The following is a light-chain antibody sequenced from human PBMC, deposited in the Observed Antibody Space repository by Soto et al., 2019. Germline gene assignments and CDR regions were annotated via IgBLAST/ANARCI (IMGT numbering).Light chain of an antibody. CDR1: SSDVGSYNL. CDR2: EDS. CDR3: CSYAGSSTLV. V-gene: IGLV2-23*01. Sequence: QSALTQPASVSGSPGQSITISCTGTSSDVGSYNLVSWYQHHPGKAPKLMIYEDSKRPSGVSNRCSGSKSGNTASLTISGLQAEDEADYYCCSYAGSSTLVFGGGTKVTVL. J-gene: IGLJ2*01.